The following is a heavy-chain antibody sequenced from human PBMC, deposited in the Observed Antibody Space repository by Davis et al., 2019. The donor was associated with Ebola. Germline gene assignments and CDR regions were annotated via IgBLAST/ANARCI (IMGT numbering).Heavy chain of an antibody. CDR1: GFTFSTYG. V-gene: IGHV3-30*18. D-gene: IGHD3-10*01. Sequence: GGSLRLSCVVSGFTFSTYGMHWVRQAPGKGLEWVAVISNDGSNIYYADSVKGRFTISRDSSKNSLYLQMNSLRPEDTALYYCAKDKNNYGSQTYDYWGQGTLVTVSS. CDR3: AKDKNNYGSQTYDY. J-gene: IGHJ4*02. CDR2: ISNDGSNI.